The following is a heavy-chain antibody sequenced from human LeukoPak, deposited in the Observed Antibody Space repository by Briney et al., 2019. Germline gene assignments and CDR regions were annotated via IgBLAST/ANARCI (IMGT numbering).Heavy chain of an antibody. D-gene: IGHD6-25*01. CDR2: IYHSWNT. CDR1: GDSISSSNYF. J-gene: IGHJ6*02. Sequence: LSETLSLTCTVSGDSISSSNYFRGWIRQPPGKGLEWVGNIYHSWNTFYNPSLKSRVTISADTSKNQFSLKLTFVTVADTAVYYCARQLYSSATVWGQGTTVIVSS. CDR3: ARQLYSSATV. V-gene: IGHV4-39*01.